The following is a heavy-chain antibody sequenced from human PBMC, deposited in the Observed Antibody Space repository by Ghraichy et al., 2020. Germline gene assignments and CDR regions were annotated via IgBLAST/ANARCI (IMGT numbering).Heavy chain of an antibody. CDR2: INHSGST. CDR3: ARDHPYYDFWSAYNWFDP. CDR1: GGSFSGYY. J-gene: IGHJ5*02. D-gene: IGHD3-3*01. Sequence: SETLSLTCAVYGGSFSGYYWSWIRQPPGKGLEWIGEINHSGSTNYNPSLKSRVTISVDTSKNQFSLKLSSVTAADTAVYYCARDHPYYDFWSAYNWFDPWGQGTLVTVSS. V-gene: IGHV4-34*01.